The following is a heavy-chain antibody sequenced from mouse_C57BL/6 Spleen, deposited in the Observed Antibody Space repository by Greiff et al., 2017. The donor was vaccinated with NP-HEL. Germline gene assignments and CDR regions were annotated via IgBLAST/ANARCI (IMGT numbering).Heavy chain of an antibody. CDR2: YPGSGNTY. V-gene: IGHV1-83*01. Sequence: VQLQQSGPELVKPGASVKMSCKASGYTFTDYYMHWVKQKPGKGLEWIGEIYPGSGNTYYNEKFKGKATLTADTSSSTAYMQLSSLTSEDSAVYFCARTPITTVVDYWGQGTTLTVSS. D-gene: IGHD1-1*01. CDR3: RTPITTVVDY. J-gene: IGHJ2*01. CDR1: YTFTDYYM.